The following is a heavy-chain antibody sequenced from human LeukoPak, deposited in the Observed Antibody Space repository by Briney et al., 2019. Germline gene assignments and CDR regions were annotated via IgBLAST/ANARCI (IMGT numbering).Heavy chain of an antibody. V-gene: IGHV1-8*03. D-gene: IGHD1-1*01. Sequence: GASVKVSCKASGGTFSSYDINWVRQATGQGLEWMGWMNPNSGNTGYAQKFQGRVTITRNTSISTAYMELSSLRSEDTAVYYCARGFVTGYYYYYYYMDVWGKGTTVTVSS. J-gene: IGHJ6*03. CDR1: GGTFSSYD. CDR2: MNPNSGNT. CDR3: ARGFVTGYYYYYYYMDV.